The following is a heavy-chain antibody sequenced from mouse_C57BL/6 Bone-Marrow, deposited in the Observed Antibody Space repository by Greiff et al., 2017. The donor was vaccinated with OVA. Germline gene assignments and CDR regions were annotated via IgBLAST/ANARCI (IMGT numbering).Heavy chain of an antibody. CDR1: GYTFTSYW. D-gene: IGHD4-1*01. CDR2: IDPNSGGT. V-gene: IGHV1-72*01. J-gene: IGHJ3*01. CDR3: AANWDGGAWFAY. Sequence: QVQLKQPGAELVKPGASVKLSCKASGYTFTSYWMHWVKQRPGRGLEWIGRIDPNSGGTKYNEKFKSKATLTVDKPSSTAYMQLSSLTSEDSAVYYCAANWDGGAWFAYWGQGTLVTVSA.